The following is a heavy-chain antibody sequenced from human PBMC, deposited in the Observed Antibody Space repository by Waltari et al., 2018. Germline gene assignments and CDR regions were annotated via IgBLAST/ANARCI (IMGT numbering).Heavy chain of an antibody. CDR2: ISFDGSNK. V-gene: IGHV3-30-3*01. CDR1: GFTFSSYA. J-gene: IGHJ4*02. D-gene: IGHD5-12*01. Sequence: QVQLVESGGGVVQPGRSLRLSCAASGFTFSSYAMHWVRQAPGKWLGWVAVISFDGSNKYYADYVKGRFTISRDNSKNTLYLQMNSLRAEDTAVYYCARDTVDSGYVGFYFDYWGQGTLVTVSS. CDR3: ARDTVDSGYVGFYFDY.